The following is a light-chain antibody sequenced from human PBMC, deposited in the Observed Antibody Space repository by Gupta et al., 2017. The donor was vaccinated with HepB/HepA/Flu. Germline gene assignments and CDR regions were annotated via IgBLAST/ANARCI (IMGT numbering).Light chain of an antibody. CDR2: DAS. CDR1: QDISNY. J-gene: IGKJ3*01. Sequence: DIQMSQSPSSLSASVGDRVTITCPASQDISNYLNWYQQKPGKAPKLLIYDASNLETGVPSRISGSGSGTDYTITISSLQPEDNATNYCQQYDNRPPLTFGHGTKVDIK. CDR3: QQYDNRPPLT. V-gene: IGKV1-33*01.